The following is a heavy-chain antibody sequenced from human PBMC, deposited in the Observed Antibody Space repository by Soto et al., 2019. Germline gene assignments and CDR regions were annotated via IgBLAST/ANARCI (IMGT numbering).Heavy chain of an antibody. Sequence: QVQLQESGPGLVKPSETLSLTCTVSGGSISSYYWSWIRQPPGQGLEWIGYIYYSGSTNYNPSLKSRLTISVDTSKNQFSLKLSSVTAADTAVYYCARVGIRGLHYSDGMDVWGQGTTVTVSS. CDR3: ARVGIRGLHYSDGMDV. J-gene: IGHJ6*02. CDR1: GGSISSYY. CDR2: IYYSGST. V-gene: IGHV4-59*01. D-gene: IGHD3-10*01.